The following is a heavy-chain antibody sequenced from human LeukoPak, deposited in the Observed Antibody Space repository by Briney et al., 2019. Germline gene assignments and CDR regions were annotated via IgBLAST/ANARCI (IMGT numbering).Heavy chain of an antibody. V-gene: IGHV4-61*02. CDR2: IYNSGST. Sequence: SQTLSLTCTVSGGSISSGLYYWSWIRQPAGKELEWIGRIYNSGSTNYNPSLTSRVTMSVDTSKNQFSLRLRSVTAADTAMYYCSKSPIYYHYMDVWGKGTTVTVSS. CDR3: SKSPIYYHYMDV. J-gene: IGHJ6*03. CDR1: GGSISSGLYY.